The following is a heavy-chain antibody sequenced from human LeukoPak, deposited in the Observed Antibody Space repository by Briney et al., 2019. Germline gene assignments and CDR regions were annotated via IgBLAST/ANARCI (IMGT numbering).Heavy chain of an antibody. J-gene: IGHJ4*02. CDR3: AKDRWGSRTAAFDY. V-gene: IGHV3-23*01. D-gene: IGHD3-16*01. CDR2: ISGSGGST. CDR1: GFTFSSYA. Sequence: GGSLRLSCAASGFTFSSYAMSWVRQAPGKGLEWVSAISGSGGSTYYADSVKGRFTISRDNSKNTLYLQMNSLRAEDTAVYYGAKDRWGSRTAAFDYWGQGTLVTVSS.